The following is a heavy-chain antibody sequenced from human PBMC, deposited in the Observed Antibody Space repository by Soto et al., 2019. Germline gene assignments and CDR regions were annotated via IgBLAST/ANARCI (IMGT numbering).Heavy chain of an antibody. CDR2: IIPLLGIA. J-gene: IGHJ4*02. V-gene: IGHV1-69*08. CDR1: GGTFSSYT. CDR3: ARDDPAID. Sequence: QVQLVQSGAEVKKPGSSVKVSCKASGGTFSSYTISWVRQAPGQGLEWMGRIIPLLGIANYAQKFQGRVTITADKSTSTAYMELSSLRSEDTAVYYCARDDPAIDWDQGTLVTVSS. D-gene: IGHD6-25*01.